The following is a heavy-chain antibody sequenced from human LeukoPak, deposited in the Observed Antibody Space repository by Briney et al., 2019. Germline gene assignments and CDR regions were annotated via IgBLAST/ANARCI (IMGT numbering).Heavy chain of an antibody. CDR1: GGSISSGGYY. Sequence: SETLSLTCTVSGGSISSGGYYWSWIRQHPGKGLEWIGYIYYSGSTYYNPSLKSRVTISVDTSKNQFSLKLSSVTAADTAVYYCARTPSAAAGTDWFDPWGQGTLVTVSS. D-gene: IGHD6-13*01. V-gene: IGHV4-31*03. CDR2: IYYSGST. J-gene: IGHJ5*02. CDR3: ARTPSAAAGTDWFDP.